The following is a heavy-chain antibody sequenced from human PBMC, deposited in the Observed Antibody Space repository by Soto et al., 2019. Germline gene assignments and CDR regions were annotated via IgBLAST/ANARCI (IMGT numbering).Heavy chain of an antibody. CDR2: IYYSGST. CDR3: ARVAYYYGSGSPLPSSYYFDY. J-gene: IGHJ4*01. D-gene: IGHD3-10*01. Sequence: PSETLSLTCTVYGGSISSYYWSWIRQPPGEGLKWIGYIYYSGSTNYNPSLKSRVTISVDTSKNQFSLKLSSVTAADTAVYYCARVAYYYGSGSPLPSSYYFDYWGQGTLVTVSS. V-gene: IGHV4-59*12. CDR1: GGSISSYY.